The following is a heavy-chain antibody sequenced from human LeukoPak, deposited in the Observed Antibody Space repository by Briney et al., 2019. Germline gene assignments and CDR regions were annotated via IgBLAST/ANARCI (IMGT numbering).Heavy chain of an antibody. V-gene: IGHV1-2*02. CDR1: GYTFTGYY. J-gene: IGHJ4*02. Sequence: ASVKVSCKASGYTFTGYYMHWVRQAPGQGLEWMGWINPNSGGTNYAQKFQGRVTMTRDTSISTAYMELSRLRSDDTAVYYCARAQEAYGGIPDYWGQGTLVTVSS. D-gene: IGHD4-23*01. CDR2: INPNSGGT. CDR3: ARAQEAYGGIPDY.